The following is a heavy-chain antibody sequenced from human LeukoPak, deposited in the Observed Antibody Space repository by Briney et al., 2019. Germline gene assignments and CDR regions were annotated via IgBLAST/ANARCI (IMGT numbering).Heavy chain of an antibody. V-gene: IGHV4-34*01. CDR2: INHSGST. Sequence: SETLSLTCAVYGGSSSGYYWSWIRQPPGKGLEWIGEINHSGSTNYNPSLKSRVTISVDTSKNQFSLKLSSVTAADTAVYYCASTVNYDFWSGLHADAFDIWGQGTMVTVSS. D-gene: IGHD3-3*01. CDR1: GGSSSGYY. CDR3: ASTVNYDFWSGLHADAFDI. J-gene: IGHJ3*02.